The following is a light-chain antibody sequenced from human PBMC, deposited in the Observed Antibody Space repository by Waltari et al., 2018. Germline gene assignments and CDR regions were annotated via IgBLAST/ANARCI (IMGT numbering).Light chain of an antibody. CDR3: QSYDDSLTGRV. V-gene: IGLV1-40*01. CDR1: SSNNWAGYD. CDR2: GKI. Sequence: QSVLTFPPSVSGDPGQRVTISSTGSSSNNWAGYDIHLYHQVPGKAPKLLIDGKINRPSGVPDRFSGSKSGTSASLAITGLQAEDEADYYCQSYDDSLTGRVFGTGTKVTVL. J-gene: IGLJ1*01.